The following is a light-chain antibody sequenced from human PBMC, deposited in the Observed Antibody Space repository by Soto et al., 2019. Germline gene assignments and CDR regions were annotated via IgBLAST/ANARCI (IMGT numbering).Light chain of an antibody. CDR3: QQRSSWPT. CDR2: DAS. Sequence: EIVLTQSPATLSLSPGERATLSCRASQSVGSYLAWYQQKPGQAPRLLISDASNRATGIPARFSGSGSGTAFTLTISSLEPEDFAVYYCQQRSSWPTFGQGTKVEI. J-gene: IGKJ1*01. CDR1: QSVGSY. V-gene: IGKV3-11*01.